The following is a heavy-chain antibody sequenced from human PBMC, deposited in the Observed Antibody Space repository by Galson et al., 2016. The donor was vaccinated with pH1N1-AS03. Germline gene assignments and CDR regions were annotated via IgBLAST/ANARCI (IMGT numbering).Heavy chain of an antibody. D-gene: IGHD4-23*01. CDR2: LNSNGGSV. Sequence: SLRLSCAASGFNFDDYGMHWVRQAPGKGLEWVSGLNSNGGSVGYADSVKGRFTISRDNAKNSLYLQMNSLRDEDTAVYYCARAVGGGDSFWGQGTLVTVSA. CDR1: GFNFDDYG. J-gene: IGHJ4*02. V-gene: IGHV3-9*01. CDR3: ARAVGGGDSF.